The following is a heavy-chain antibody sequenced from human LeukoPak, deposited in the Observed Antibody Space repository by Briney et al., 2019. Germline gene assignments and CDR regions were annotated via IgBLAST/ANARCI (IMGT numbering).Heavy chain of an antibody. D-gene: IGHD3-22*01. Sequence: SQTLSLTCTVSGASITRSTYYWGWIRQPPGKGLEWIGCIYYSGSTYYNPSLKSRVTLSIDTSKSQFSLRLSSVTAADTAVYYCATFTGVTMNQPRDDYWGQGTLVTVSS. CDR2: IYYSGST. V-gene: IGHV4-39*01. CDR3: ATFTGVTMNQPRDDY. CDR1: GASITRSTYY. J-gene: IGHJ4*02.